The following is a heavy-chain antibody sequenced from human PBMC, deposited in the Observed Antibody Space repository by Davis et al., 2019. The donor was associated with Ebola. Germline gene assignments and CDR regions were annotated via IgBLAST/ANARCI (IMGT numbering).Heavy chain of an antibody. CDR3: ARDLAVAPPDY. J-gene: IGHJ4*02. V-gene: IGHV1-3*01. D-gene: IGHD6-19*01. Sequence: ASVKVSCKASGYTFTNYYMHWVRQAPGQRLEWMGWINAGNGNRKYSQKFQARVAITRDTSASTVYMELSSLRSEDTAVYYCARDLAVAPPDYWGQGTLVTVSS. CDR2: INAGNGNR. CDR1: GYTFTNYY.